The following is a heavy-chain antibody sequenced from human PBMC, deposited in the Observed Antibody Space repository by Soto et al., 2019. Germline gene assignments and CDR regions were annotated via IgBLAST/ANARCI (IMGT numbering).Heavy chain of an antibody. CDR2: IWFDGSDK. V-gene: IGHV3-33*01. CDR3: ARDLTTVKTNTFDY. J-gene: IGHJ4*02. Sequence: PGGSLRLSCAASGFTFRSYAMHWVRQAPGKGLEWVAVIWFDGSDKYYTDSVKGRFTISRDNSKNTLFLQMTTLRAEDTAVYYCARDLTTVKTNTFDYWGQGTQVTVSS. CDR1: GFTFRSYA. D-gene: IGHD4-17*01.